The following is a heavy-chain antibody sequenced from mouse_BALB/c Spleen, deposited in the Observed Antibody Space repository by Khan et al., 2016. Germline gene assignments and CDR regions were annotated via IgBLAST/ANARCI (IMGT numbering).Heavy chain of an antibody. CDR2: ISYSGST. CDR3: ARYYDYYFDY. D-gene: IGHD2-4*01. V-gene: IGHV3-2*02. Sequence: EVQLQESGPGLVKPSQSLSLTCTVTGYSITSDYAWNWIRQFPGNKLEWMGYISYSGSTSYNPSLKSRISITRDTSKHQFFLQLNSVTTDDTATYYCARYYDYYFDYWGQGTTLTVSS. J-gene: IGHJ2*01. CDR1: GYSITSDYA.